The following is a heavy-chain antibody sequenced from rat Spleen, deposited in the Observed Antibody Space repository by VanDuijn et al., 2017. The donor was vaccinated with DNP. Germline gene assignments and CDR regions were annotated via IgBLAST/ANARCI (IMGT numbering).Heavy chain of an antibody. V-gene: IGHV5-31*01. J-gene: IGHJ4*01. CDR1: GFTFNNYW. CDR2: ITNTGGST. CDR3: ARHRTTSPYYYFMDA. Sequence: EVQLVESEGGPVQPGRSLKLSCVASGFTFNNYWMTWIRQAPGKGLEWVASITNTGGSTYYRDSVKGRFIISRNNAKSTLYLQMDSLRSDDTATYYCARHRTTSPYYYFMDAWGQGASVTVSS. D-gene: IGHD1-10*01.